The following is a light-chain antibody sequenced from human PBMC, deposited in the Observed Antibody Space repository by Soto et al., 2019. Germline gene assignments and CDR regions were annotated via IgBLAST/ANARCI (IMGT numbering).Light chain of an antibody. CDR2: RNN. V-gene: IGLV1-47*01. CDR3: AAWDDSLVV. CDR1: SSNIGSAY. Sequence: QSVLTQPPSASGTPGQRVNISCSGSSSNIGSAYIYWYQHLPGTAPKLLIYRNNQRPSGVPDRFSASKSGTSASLAISGLRSEDDADYYCAAWDDSLVVFGGGTKLTVL. J-gene: IGLJ2*01.